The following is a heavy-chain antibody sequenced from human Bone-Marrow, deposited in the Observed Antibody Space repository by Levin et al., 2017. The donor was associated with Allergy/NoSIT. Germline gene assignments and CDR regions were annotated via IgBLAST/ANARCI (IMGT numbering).Heavy chain of an antibody. CDR1: GGTFSSYA. D-gene: IGHD6-13*01. Sequence: ASVKVSCKASGGTFSSYAISWVRQAPGQGLEWMGGIIPIFGTANYAQKFQGRVTITADESTSTAYMELSSLRSEDTAVYYCARDLDSGYSSSSWFDPWGQGTLVTVSS. J-gene: IGHJ5*02. V-gene: IGHV1-69*13. CDR3: ARDLDSGYSSSSWFDP. CDR2: IIPIFGTA.